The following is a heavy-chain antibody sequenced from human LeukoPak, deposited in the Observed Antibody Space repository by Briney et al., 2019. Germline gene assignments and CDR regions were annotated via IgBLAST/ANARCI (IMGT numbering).Heavy chain of an antibody. CDR3: ARDSFGIWQQLVVRGWFDP. J-gene: IGHJ5*02. Sequence: SETLSLTCTVSGGSISSSSYYWGWIRQPPGKGLEWIGSIYYSGSTYYNPSLKSRVTISVDTSKNQFSLKLSSVTAADTAVYYCARDSFGIWQQLVVRGWFDPWGQGTLVTVSS. CDR2: IYYSGST. D-gene: IGHD6-13*01. V-gene: IGHV4-39*07. CDR1: GGSISSSSYY.